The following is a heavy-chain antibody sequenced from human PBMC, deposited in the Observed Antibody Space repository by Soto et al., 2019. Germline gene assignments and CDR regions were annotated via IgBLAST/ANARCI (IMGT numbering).Heavy chain of an antibody. V-gene: IGHV4-34*01. CDR2: INHSGST. Sequence: SETLSLTCAVYGGSFSGYYWSWIRQPPGKGLEWIGEINHSGSTNYNPSLKSRVTISVDTSKNQFSLKLSSVTAADTAVYYCARGQYYDFWSGYYTRYYGMDVWGQGTTVTVSS. CDR3: ARGQYYDFWSGYYTRYYGMDV. J-gene: IGHJ6*02. CDR1: GGSFSGYY. D-gene: IGHD3-3*01.